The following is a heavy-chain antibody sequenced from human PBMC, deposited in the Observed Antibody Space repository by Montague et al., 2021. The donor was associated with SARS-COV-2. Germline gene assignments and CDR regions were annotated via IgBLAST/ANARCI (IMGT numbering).Heavy chain of an antibody. Sequence: QTLSLTCSVFGDSINNVNYFWSWIRQPAGKGLEWIGRVYISGSTXYNPSLKSRVTMLLDKSANEPTLQVTSVTAADTAVYYCARVSGYGSGSSFNWFDSWGQGLVVTVSS. CDR2: VYISGST. D-gene: IGHD3-10*01. J-gene: IGHJ5*01. V-gene: IGHV4-61*02. CDR1: GDSINNVNYF. CDR3: ARVSGYGSGSSFNWFDS.